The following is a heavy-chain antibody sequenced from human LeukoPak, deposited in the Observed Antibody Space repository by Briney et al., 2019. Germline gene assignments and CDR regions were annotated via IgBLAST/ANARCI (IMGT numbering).Heavy chain of an antibody. V-gene: IGHV4-34*06. Sequence: NSSETLSLTCTVSGGSISSYYWSWIRQPPGKGLEWIGEINHSGSTNYNPSLKSRVTISVDTSKNQFSLKLGSVTAADTAVYCCVVVTMVRGAINWGQGTLVTVSS. CDR1: GGSISSYY. CDR3: VVVTMVRGAIN. CDR2: INHSGST. J-gene: IGHJ4*02. D-gene: IGHD3-10*01.